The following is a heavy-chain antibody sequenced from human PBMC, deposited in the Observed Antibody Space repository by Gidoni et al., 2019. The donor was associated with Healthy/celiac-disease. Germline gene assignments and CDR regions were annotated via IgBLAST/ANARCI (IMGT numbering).Heavy chain of an antibody. CDR1: GGSFSGYY. Sequence: QVQLQQWGAGLLKPSETLSLPCAFYGGSFSGYYWRWIRQPPGKGQEWIGEINHSGSTNYNPSLKSRVTISVDTSKNQFSLKLSSVTAADTAVYYCARGVNSGSYRLDIWGQGTMVTVSS. CDR2: INHSGST. CDR3: ARGVNSGSYRLDI. V-gene: IGHV4-34*01. J-gene: IGHJ3*02. D-gene: IGHD1-26*01.